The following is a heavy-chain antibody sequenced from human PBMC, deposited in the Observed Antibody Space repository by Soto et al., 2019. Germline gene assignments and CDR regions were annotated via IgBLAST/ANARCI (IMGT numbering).Heavy chain of an antibody. V-gene: IGHV4-31*03. Sequence: QVQLQESGPGLVKPSQTLSLTCTVSGGSISSGGYYWSWIRQHPGKGLEWIGYIYYSGSTYYNPSLKSRVTISVDTSKKQFSLKLSSVTAADTAVYYCARSDYGDPAGWFDPWGQGTLVTVSS. D-gene: IGHD4-17*01. CDR2: IYYSGST. CDR1: GGSISSGGYY. CDR3: ARSDYGDPAGWFDP. J-gene: IGHJ5*02.